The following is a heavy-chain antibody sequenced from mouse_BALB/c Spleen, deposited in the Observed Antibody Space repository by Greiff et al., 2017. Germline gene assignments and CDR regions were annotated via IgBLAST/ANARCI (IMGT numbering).Heavy chain of an antibody. Sequence: QVQLQQPGAELVKPGASVKLSCTASGYTFTSYWMHWVKQRPGQGLEWIGEINPSNGRTNYNEKFKSKATLTVDKSSSTAYMQLSSLTSEDSAVYYCARSPDYWGQGTTLTVSS. CDR1: GYTFTSYW. V-gene: IGHV1S81*02. CDR3: ARSPDY. J-gene: IGHJ2*01. CDR2: INPSNGRT.